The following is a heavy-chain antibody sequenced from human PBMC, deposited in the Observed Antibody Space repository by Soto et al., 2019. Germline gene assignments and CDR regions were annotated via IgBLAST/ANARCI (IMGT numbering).Heavy chain of an antibody. CDR3: ARGITIFGVVDP. J-gene: IGHJ5*02. Sequence: QVQLVQSGAEVKKPGASVKVSCKASGYTFTSYDINWVRQATGQGLEWMGWMNPNSGNTGYAQKFQGRVTMPRNTSVSTAYMELSSLRSEDTAVYYCARGITIFGVVDPGGQGTLVTVSS. V-gene: IGHV1-8*01. CDR1: GYTFTSYD. CDR2: MNPNSGNT. D-gene: IGHD3-3*01.